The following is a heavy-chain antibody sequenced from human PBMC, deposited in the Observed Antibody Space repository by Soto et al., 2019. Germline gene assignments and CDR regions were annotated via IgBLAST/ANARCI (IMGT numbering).Heavy chain of an antibody. CDR2: IYYRGST. CDR3: ARAATEVGATPFDY. D-gene: IGHD1-26*01. Sequence: QVQLQESGPGLVKPSQTLSLTCTVSGGSISSGGYYWSWIRQHPGKGLEWLGYIYYRGSTYYNTSLKSRVTISVDTSKNQCSLKLSSVTASDTAVYYCARAATEVGATPFDYWGQGTLVTVSS. J-gene: IGHJ4*02. V-gene: IGHV4-31*03. CDR1: GGSISSGGYY.